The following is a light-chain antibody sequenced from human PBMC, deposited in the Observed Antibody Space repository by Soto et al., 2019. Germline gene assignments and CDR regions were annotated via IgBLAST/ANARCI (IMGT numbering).Light chain of an antibody. CDR3: SSYSSGSTPYV. V-gene: IGLV2-14*01. J-gene: IGLJ1*01. CDR2: EVT. CDR1: SSDVGGYNY. Sequence: QSVLTQPASVSGSPGQSITISCTGTSSDVGGYNYVSWYQQHPGKAPKLMIYEVTDRPSGVSDRFSGSKSGYTASLTISGLQAEDEADYYCSSYSSGSTPYVFGTGTKVTVL.